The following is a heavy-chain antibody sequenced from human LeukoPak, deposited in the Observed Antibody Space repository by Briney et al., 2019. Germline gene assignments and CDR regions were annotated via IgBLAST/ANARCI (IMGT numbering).Heavy chain of an antibody. D-gene: IGHD4-23*01. CDR1: GFTFSSYG. CDR2: IWYDGSNQ. Sequence: GGSLRLSCAASGFTFSSYGMHWVRQAPGKGLEWVAVIWYDGSNQYYADSVKGRFTISRDNSKNTLYLQMNSLRAEDTAVYYCARENYGGISYGMDVWGQGTTVTVSS. CDR3: ARENYGGISYGMDV. J-gene: IGHJ6*02. V-gene: IGHV3-33*01.